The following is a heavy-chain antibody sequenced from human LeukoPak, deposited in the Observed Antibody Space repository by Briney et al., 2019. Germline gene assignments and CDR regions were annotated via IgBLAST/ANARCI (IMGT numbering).Heavy chain of an antibody. J-gene: IGHJ4*02. V-gene: IGHV1-46*01. D-gene: IGHD3-22*01. Sequence: GASVKVSCEASGYTFTSYYMHWVRQAPGQGLEWMGIINPSGGSTSYAQKFQGRVTMTRDTSTSTVYMELSSLRSEDTAAYYCATDGRSYDSSAYYYFDYWGQGTLVTVSS. CDR2: INPSGGST. CDR1: GYTFTSYY. CDR3: ATDGRSYDSSAYYYFDY.